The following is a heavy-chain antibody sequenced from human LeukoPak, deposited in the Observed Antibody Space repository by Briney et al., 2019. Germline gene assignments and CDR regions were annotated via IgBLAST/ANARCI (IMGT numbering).Heavy chain of an antibody. D-gene: IGHD6-13*01. V-gene: IGHV4-4*07. J-gene: IGHJ4*02. CDR2: VHSSVGT. CDR3: ARGARAAAVGN. Sequence: SETLSLTCTVSGGSMNTYYWTWTRQTAGGGLEWIGQVHSSVGTTYNPSLRSRVSLSLDTSKNHFSLRLASVTAADTAVYYCARGARAAAVGNWGQGTLVTVSS. CDR1: GGSMNTYY.